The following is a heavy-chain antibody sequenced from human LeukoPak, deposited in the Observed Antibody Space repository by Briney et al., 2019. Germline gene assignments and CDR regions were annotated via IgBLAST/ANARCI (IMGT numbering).Heavy chain of an antibody. CDR2: ISSSSSYI. Sequence: PGGSLRLSCAASGFTFSSYSMNWVRQAPGKGLEWVSSISSSSSYIYYADSVKGRFTISRDNAKNSLYLQMNSLRAEDTAVYYCARLGAYYYDSSGLNWFDPWGQGTLVTVSS. V-gene: IGHV3-21*01. D-gene: IGHD3-22*01. CDR3: ARLGAYYYDSSGLNWFDP. CDR1: GFTFSSYS. J-gene: IGHJ5*02.